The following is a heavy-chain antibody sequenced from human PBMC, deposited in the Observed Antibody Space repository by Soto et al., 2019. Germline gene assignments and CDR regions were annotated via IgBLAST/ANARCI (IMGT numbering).Heavy chain of an antibody. D-gene: IGHD1-20*01. CDR1: GGTFSSYA. CDR3: ARGQYNWNDGTEYGMDV. Sequence: GASVKVSCKASGGTFSSYAISWVRQAPGQGLEWMGGIIPIFGTANYAQKFQGRVTITADESTSTAYMELSNLRSEDTAVYYCARGQYNWNDGTEYGMDVWGQGTTVTVSS. V-gene: IGHV1-69*13. CDR2: IIPIFGTA. J-gene: IGHJ6*02.